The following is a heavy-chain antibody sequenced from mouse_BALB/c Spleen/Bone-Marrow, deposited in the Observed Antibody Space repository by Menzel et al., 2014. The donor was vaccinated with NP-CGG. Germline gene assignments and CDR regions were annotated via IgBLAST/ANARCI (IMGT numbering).Heavy chain of an antibody. CDR1: GFSLTSYG. CDR2: IWASGST. CDR3: ARDRYGNYFYYAMDY. Sequence: VQLQESGPGLVAPSQSLSITCTVSGFSLTSYGVHWVRQPPGKGLEWLGVIWASGSTNYNSALMSRLSISKDNSKSQVFLKMNSLQTDDTAMYYCARDRYGNYFYYAMDYWGQGTSVTVSS. J-gene: IGHJ4*01. V-gene: IGHV2-9*02. D-gene: IGHD2-10*02.